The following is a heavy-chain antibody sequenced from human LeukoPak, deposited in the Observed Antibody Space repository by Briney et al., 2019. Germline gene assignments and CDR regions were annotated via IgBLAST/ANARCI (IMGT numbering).Heavy chain of an antibody. CDR3: AKDFGYRFDY. D-gene: IGHD5-18*01. V-gene: IGHV3-30*18. Sequence: GGSLRLSCAASGFTFSSYGMHWVRQAPGKGLEWVAVISYDGSNKYYADSVKGRFTISRDNSKNTLYLQMNSLRAEDTAVYYCAKDFGYRFDYWGQGTLVTVSS. J-gene: IGHJ4*02. CDR1: GFTFSSYG. CDR2: ISYDGSNK.